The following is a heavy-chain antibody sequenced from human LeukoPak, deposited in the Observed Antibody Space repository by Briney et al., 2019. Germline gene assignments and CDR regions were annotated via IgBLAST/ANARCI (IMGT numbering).Heavy chain of an antibody. D-gene: IGHD1-1*01. J-gene: IGHJ6*03. CDR3: ARQLERRPWYYYYMDV. CDR2: ISAYNGNT. Sequence: GASVKVSCKTSGYTFTSYGISWVRQAPGQGLEWMGWISAYNGNTNYAQKLQGRVTMTTDTSTSTAYMELRSLRSDDTAVYYCARQLERRPWYYYYMDVWGKGTTVTVSS. V-gene: IGHV1-18*01. CDR1: GYTFTSYG.